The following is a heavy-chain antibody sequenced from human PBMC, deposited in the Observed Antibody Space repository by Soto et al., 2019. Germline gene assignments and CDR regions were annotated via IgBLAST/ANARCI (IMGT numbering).Heavy chain of an antibody. V-gene: IGHV3-30-3*01. CDR2: ISYDGSNK. Sequence: GGSLRLSCAASGFTFSSYAMHWVRQAPGKGLEWVAVISYDGSNKYYADSVKGRFTISRDNSKNTLYLQMNSLRAEDTAVYYCASWYYYDSSGYTPLDYWGQGTLVTVSS. D-gene: IGHD3-22*01. CDR1: GFTFSSYA. CDR3: ASWYYYDSSGYTPLDY. J-gene: IGHJ4*02.